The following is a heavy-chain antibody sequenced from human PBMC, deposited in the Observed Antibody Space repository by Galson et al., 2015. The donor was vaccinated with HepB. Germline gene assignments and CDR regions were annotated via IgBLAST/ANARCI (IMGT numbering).Heavy chain of an antibody. V-gene: IGHV3-23*01. Sequence: PVQPLEWVSTISDSGDSTYYADSVKGRFTISRDNSKNTLYLQMNSLRAEDTAVYYCATDPTLNYDDSGYYLPIYFDYWGQGTLVTVSS. CDR2: ISDSGDST. J-gene: IGHJ4*02. CDR3: ATDPTLNYDDSGYYLPIYFDY. D-gene: IGHD3-22*01.